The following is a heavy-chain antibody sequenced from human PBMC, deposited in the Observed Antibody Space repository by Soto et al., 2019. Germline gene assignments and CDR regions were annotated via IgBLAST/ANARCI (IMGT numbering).Heavy chain of an antibody. Sequence: SVKVSCKASGGTFSSYAISWVRQAPGQGLEWMGGIIPIFGTANYAQKFQGRVTITADESTSTAYMELSSLRSEDTAVYYCARTHCSGGSCYPAQGNYYYYGMDVWGQGTTVTVSS. V-gene: IGHV1-69*13. D-gene: IGHD2-15*01. CDR2: IIPIFGTA. J-gene: IGHJ6*02. CDR3: ARTHCSGGSCYPAQGNYYYYGMDV. CDR1: GGTFSSYA.